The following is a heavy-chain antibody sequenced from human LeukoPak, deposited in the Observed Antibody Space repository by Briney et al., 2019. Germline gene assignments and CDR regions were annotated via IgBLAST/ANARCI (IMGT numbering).Heavy chain of an antibody. CDR2: LSCDGSNK. CDR3: ARAGSYYYDSSGYPYYFDY. J-gene: IGHJ4*02. V-gene: IGHV3-30-3*01. D-gene: IGHD3-22*01. CDR1: GFTFSSYA. Sequence: GGSLRLSCAASGFTFSSYAMHWVRQAPGKGLEWVAVLSCDGSNKYYADSVKGRFTIYRDNSKNTLYLQMNSLRAEDTAVYYCARAGSYYYDSSGYPYYFDYWGQGTLVTV.